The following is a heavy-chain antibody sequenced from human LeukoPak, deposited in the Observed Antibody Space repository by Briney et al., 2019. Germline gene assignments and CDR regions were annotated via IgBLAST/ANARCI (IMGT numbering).Heavy chain of an antibody. V-gene: IGHV3-33*01. CDR1: GFTFSTYG. Sequence: GGSLRLSCAASGFTFSTYGIHWVRQAPGKGLEWVAVIWSDGSNKYYADCVKGRFTISRDNSKNTQDLQMNSLRAEDTAVYYCARDTFDFDYWGQGTLVTVSS. CDR2: IWSDGSNK. J-gene: IGHJ4*02. CDR3: ARDTFDFDY.